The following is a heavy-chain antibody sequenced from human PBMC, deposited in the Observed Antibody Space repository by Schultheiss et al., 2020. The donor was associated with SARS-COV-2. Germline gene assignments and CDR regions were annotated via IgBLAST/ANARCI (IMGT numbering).Heavy chain of an antibody. D-gene: IGHD2-15*01. CDR2: ISSSGSTI. J-gene: IGHJ1*01. V-gene: IGHV3-48*03. Sequence: GESLKISCAASGFIFSNYEMNWVRQAPGKGLEWISYISSSGSTIYYADSVKGRFTISRDNAKNSLYLQMNSLRAEDTAVYYCARGLYPEYFQHWGQGTLVTVSS. CDR3: ARGLYPEYFQH. CDR1: GFIFSNYE.